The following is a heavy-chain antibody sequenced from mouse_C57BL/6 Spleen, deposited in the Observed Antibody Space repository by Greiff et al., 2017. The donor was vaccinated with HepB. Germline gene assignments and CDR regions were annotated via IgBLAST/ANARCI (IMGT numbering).Heavy chain of an antibody. V-gene: IGHV14-1*01. D-gene: IGHD1-1*01. CDR1: GFNIKDFY. CDR2: IDPEDGDT. CDR3: TTYYGSSYSY. J-gene: IGHJ2*01. Sequence: EVQLQQSGAEFVRPGASVKLSCTASGFNIKDFYLHGVKQRPEQGLEWFGRIDPEDGDTEYAPKFQGKATLTADTPSNTAYLQLSSLTSEDTSVYYYTTYYGSSYSYWGQGTTLTVSS.